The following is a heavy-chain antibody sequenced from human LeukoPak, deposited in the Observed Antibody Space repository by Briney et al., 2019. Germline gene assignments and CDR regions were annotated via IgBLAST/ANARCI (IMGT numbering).Heavy chain of an antibody. D-gene: IGHD2-21*02. CDR2: ISGDGGST. J-gene: IGHJ6*02. CDR1: GFTFDDYA. V-gene: IGHV3-43*02. Sequence: GGSLRLSCAASGFTFDDYAMHWVRQAPGKGLEWVSLISGDGGSTYNADSVKGRFTISRDNSKNSLYLQMNSLRTEDTALYYCAKSTMVTRFPYGMDVWGQGTTVTVSS. CDR3: AKSTMVTRFPYGMDV.